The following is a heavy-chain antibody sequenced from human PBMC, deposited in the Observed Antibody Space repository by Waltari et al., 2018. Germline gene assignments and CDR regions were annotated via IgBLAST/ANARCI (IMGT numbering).Heavy chain of an antibody. Sequence: QVQLQESGPGLVKPSETLSLTCTVSGGSISSYYWRWIRQPPGKGLEWIGYIYTSGSTNYNPSLKSRVTISVDTSKNQFSLKLSSVTAADTAVYYCASQTYYYDSSGYSGPYYFDYWGQGTLVTVSS. J-gene: IGHJ4*02. CDR2: IYTSGST. CDR1: GGSISSYY. CDR3: ASQTYYYDSSGYSGPYYFDY. D-gene: IGHD3-22*01. V-gene: IGHV4-4*09.